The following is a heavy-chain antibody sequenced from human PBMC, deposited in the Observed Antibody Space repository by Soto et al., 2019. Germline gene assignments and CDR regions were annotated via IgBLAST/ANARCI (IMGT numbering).Heavy chain of an antibody. CDR1: GFKFSDYW. Sequence: GSLRLSCAASGFKFSDYWMSWVRQAPGKGLEWVGNIKHDTSEAHYADSVKGRFTITRDNIKNFLFLQMNGLRSDDTASYYCARDGLLFSGPYRPSRFDYWGLGTLVTVSS. CDR2: IKHDTSEA. D-gene: IGHD3-16*02. V-gene: IGHV3-7*03. CDR3: ARDGLLFSGPYRPSRFDY. J-gene: IGHJ4*02.